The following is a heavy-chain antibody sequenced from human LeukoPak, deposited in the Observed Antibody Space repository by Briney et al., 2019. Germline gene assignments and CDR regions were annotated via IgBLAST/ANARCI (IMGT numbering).Heavy chain of an antibody. CDR3: ARDLGYYYDSSGYFDY. D-gene: IGHD3-22*01. CDR2: IYYSGST. V-gene: IGHV4-59*01. CDR1: GGSISSYY. Sequence: SETLSLTCTVSGGSISSYYWSWIRQPPGKGLEWIGYIYYSGSTNYNPSLKSRVTISVDTSKNQFSLKLSSVTAADTAEYYCARDLGYYYDSSGYFDYWGQGTLVTVSS. J-gene: IGHJ4*02.